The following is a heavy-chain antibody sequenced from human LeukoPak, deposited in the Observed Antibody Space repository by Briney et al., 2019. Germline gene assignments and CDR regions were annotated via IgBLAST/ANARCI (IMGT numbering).Heavy chain of an antibody. Sequence: GGSLRLSXKGSGYSFTSYWIGWVRQMPGKGLEWMGIIYPGDSDTSYSPSFQGQVTISADKSISTAYLQWSSLKASDTAMYYCARRYCSGGSCYYGSGWFDPWGQGTLVTVSS. V-gene: IGHV5-51*01. CDR2: IYPGDSDT. CDR1: GYSFTSYW. J-gene: IGHJ5*02. D-gene: IGHD2-15*01. CDR3: ARRYCSGGSCYYGSGWFDP.